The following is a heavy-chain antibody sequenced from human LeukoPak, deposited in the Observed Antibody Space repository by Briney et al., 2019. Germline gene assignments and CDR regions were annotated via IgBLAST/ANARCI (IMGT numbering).Heavy chain of an antibody. D-gene: IGHD6-19*01. J-gene: IGHJ4*02. CDR2: MNSDGTTT. Sequence: PGGSLRLSCAASGFTFSDHWMHWVRQVPGKGLLWVARMNSDGTTTNYADSVKGRFTISRDNAENTLFLQMNSLGADDMAVYYCARAGWYRFDYWGQGTLVTVSS. CDR3: ARAGWYRFDY. CDR1: GFTFSDHW. V-gene: IGHV3-74*01.